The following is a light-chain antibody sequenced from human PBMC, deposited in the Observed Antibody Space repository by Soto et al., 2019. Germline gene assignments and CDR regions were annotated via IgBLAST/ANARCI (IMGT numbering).Light chain of an antibody. V-gene: IGKV1-12*02. CDR2: AAS. CDR3: QQANSFPFT. CDR1: QVINNW. Sequence: DIQMTQSPSSVSASVGDRVTITCRASQVINNWLAWYQQKPGKAPNLLIYAASTLPSGVPSRFSGSGSGTDFTLTISSLQPEDFATYYCQQANSFPFTFGPGTKVDIK. J-gene: IGKJ3*01.